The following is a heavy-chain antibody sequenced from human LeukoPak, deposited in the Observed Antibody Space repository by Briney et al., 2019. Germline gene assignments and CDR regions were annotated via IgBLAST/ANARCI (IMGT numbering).Heavy chain of an antibody. V-gene: IGHV3-33*01. D-gene: IGHD2-2*01. J-gene: IGHJ4*02. CDR2: IWYDGSNK. CDR3: ARSDIVVVPAAMDY. Sequence: PGGSLRLSCAASGFTFSSYGMHWVRQAPGKGLEWVAVIWYDGSNKYYADFVKGRFTISRDNSKNTLYLQVNSLRAEDTAVYYCARSDIVVVPAAMDYWGQGTLVTVSS. CDR1: GFTFSSYG.